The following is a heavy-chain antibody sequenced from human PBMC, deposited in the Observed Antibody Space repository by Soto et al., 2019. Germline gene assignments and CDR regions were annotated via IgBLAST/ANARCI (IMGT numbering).Heavy chain of an antibody. V-gene: IGHV3-21*01. J-gene: IGHJ5*02. CDR1: GFTFSSYS. CDR2: ISSSSSYI. Sequence: PGGSLRLSCAASGFTFSSYSMNWVRQAPGKGLEWVSSISSSSSYIYYADSVKGRFTISRDNAKNSLYLQMNSLRAEDTAVYYCARPMTTVINWFDPWGQGTLVTVSS. D-gene: IGHD4-4*01. CDR3: ARPMTTVINWFDP.